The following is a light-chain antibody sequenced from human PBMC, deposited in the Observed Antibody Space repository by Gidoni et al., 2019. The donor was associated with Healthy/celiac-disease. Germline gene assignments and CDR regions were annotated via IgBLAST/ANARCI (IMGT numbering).Light chain of an antibody. V-gene: IGKV1-5*03. Sequence: DIQMTQSPSTLSASVGDRVTITCRSSQSISSWLAWYQQKPGKAPKLLIYKASSLESGVTARFSGSGSGTEFTLTISSMQHDDFATYYCKQYNSYPYTFGQGTKLEIK. CDR1: QSISSW. CDR3: KQYNSYPYT. CDR2: KAS. J-gene: IGKJ2*01.